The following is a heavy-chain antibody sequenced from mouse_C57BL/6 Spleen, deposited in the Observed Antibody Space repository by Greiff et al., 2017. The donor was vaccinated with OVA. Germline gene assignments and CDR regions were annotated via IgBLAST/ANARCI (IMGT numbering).Heavy chain of an antibody. CDR2: ISYDGSN. CDR3: ARDQRGWYFDV. V-gene: IGHV3-6*01. CDR1: GYSITSGYY. J-gene: IGHJ1*03. Sequence: EVKLVESGPGLVKPSQSLSLTCSVTGYSITSGYYWNWIRQFPGNKLEWMGYISYDGSNNYNPSLKNRISITRDTSKNQFFLKLNSVTTEDTATYYCARDQRGWYFDVWGTGTTVTVSS.